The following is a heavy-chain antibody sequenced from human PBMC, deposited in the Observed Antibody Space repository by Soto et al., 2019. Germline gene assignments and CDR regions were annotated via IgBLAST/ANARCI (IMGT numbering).Heavy chain of an antibody. J-gene: IGHJ4*02. Sequence: QVQLQESGPGLVKPSETLSLTCTVSGGSISSYYWSWIRQPPGKGLEWIGYSHYTGSTNYNPSLRSRVSISGDTSKHQFSLTLTSVTAAATAVDYCAGVPMLRGAANDYWGQGTLVTVSS. CDR3: AGVPMLRGAANDY. CDR1: GGSISSYY. D-gene: IGHD3-10*01. CDR2: SHYTGST. V-gene: IGHV4-59*12.